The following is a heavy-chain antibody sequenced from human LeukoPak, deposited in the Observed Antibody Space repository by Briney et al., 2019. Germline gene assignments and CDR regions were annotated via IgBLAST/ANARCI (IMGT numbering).Heavy chain of an antibody. D-gene: IGHD6-19*01. J-gene: IGHJ4*02. CDR1: GFTFSSYS. V-gene: IGHV3-48*02. CDR3: ARPSLGRDSSGWYPIAY. CDR2: ISSSSSTI. Sequence: HPGGSLRLSCAASGFTFSSYSMNWVRQAPGKGLEWVSYISSSSSTIYYADSVKGRFTISRDNAKNSLYLQMNSLRDEDTAVYYCARPSLGRDSSGWYPIAYWGQGTLVTVSS.